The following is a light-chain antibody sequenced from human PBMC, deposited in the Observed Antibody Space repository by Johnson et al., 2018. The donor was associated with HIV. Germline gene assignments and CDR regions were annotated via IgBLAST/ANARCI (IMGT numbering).Light chain of an antibody. Sequence: QSVLTQPPSVSAAPGQKVTISCSASSSTIVNIYISWYQHLPGTAPKLLICENNKRPSGIPDRFSGSKSGTSATLGITGLQTWDEASYYCETWDNSLSGVLGTGTKVTVL. CDR2: ENN. CDR3: ETWDNSLSGV. J-gene: IGLJ1*01. V-gene: IGLV1-51*02. CDR1: SSTIVNIY.